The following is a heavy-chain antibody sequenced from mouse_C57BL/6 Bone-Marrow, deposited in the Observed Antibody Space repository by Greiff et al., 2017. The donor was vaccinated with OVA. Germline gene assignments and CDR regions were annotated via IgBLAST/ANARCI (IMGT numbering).Heavy chain of an antibody. Sequence: LQESGPELVKPGASVKISCKASGYAFSSSWMNWVKQRPGKGLEWIGRIYPGDGDTNYNGKFKGKATLTADKSSSTAYMQLSSLTSEDSAVYFCARCGYYYGSSYEDWYFDVWGTGTTVTVSS. D-gene: IGHD1-1*01. J-gene: IGHJ1*03. CDR2: IYPGDGDT. V-gene: IGHV1-82*01. CDR1: GYAFSSSW. CDR3: ARCGYYYGSSYEDWYFDV.